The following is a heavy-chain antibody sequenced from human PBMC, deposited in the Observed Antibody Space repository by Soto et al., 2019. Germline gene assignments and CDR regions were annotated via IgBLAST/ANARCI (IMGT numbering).Heavy chain of an antibody. Sequence: EVQLLESGGGLVQPGGSLRLSCAASGFTFSSYAMSWVRQAPGKGLEWVSAISGSGGSTYYADSVKGRFTISRDNSKNTLYLQMNSLRAEDTAVYYCAKDGGGGQYCSSTSCYPYWYFDLWGRGTLVTVSS. D-gene: IGHD2-2*01. CDR3: AKDGGGGQYCSSTSCYPYWYFDL. J-gene: IGHJ2*01. CDR1: GFTFSSYA. CDR2: ISGSGGST. V-gene: IGHV3-23*01.